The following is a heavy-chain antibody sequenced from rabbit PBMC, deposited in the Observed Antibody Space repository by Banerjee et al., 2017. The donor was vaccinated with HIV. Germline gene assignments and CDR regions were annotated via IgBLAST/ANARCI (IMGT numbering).Heavy chain of an antibody. CDR2: IYPGYDST. Sequence: ELVESGGGLVQPGESLKLSCKASGIDFSSYGISWVRQAPGKGPEWIAYIYPGYDSTDYASWVNGRFTISFDNAQNTVFLQMTSLTAADTATYFCAIYAVYGYLSLWGPGTLVT. V-gene: IGHV1S47*01. D-gene: IGHD6-1*01. CDR3: AIYAVYGYLSL. J-gene: IGHJ4*01. CDR1: GIDFSSYG.